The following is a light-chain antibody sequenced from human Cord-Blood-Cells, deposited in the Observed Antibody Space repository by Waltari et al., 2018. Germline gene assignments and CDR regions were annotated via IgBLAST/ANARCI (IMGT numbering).Light chain of an antibody. J-gene: IGKJ4*01. V-gene: IGKV4-1*01. CDR3: QQYYNTPLT. Sequence: DIVMTQSPDSLAVSLGERATINCKSSQSVLYSSNNKNYLAWYQQKPGQPTKLLIYWAPTRESGVPDRFSGSGSGTDFTRTTSSLQAEDVSVFYCQQYYNTPLTHGRRTNLEIK. CDR2: WAP. CDR1: QSVLYSSNNKNY.